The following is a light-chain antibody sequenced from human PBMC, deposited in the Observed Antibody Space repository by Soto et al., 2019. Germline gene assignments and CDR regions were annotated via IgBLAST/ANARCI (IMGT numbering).Light chain of an antibody. CDR1: RGISTW. J-gene: IGKJ5*01. V-gene: IGKV1-12*01. Sequence: DIQIPQPQPSVSPSGGARAPILCRPSRGISTWLAWYQQKPGKAPNLLIYTASSLQSGVPSRFSGTGSGTEFTLTINNLQPEDFATYYCQQAASFPITFGQGTRLEIK. CDR2: TAS. CDR3: QQAASFPIT.